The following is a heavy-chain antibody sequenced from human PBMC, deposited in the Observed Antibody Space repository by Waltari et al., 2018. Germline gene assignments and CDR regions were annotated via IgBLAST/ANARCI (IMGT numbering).Heavy chain of an antibody. CDR2: INAGNGNT. CDR1: GYTFTSDA. V-gene: IGHV1-3*01. CDR3: ARSFWYSSGWYLY. D-gene: IGHD6-19*01. J-gene: IGHJ4*02. Sequence: VQLAQCGAEVQKPGAAVTVSCKASGYTFTSDAGNWVRQAPGQRLEWLGWINAGNGNTNYSQKFQGRVTITRYTSASTAYMELTSLRSEDTAVYYSARSFWYSSGWYLYWGQGTLVTVSS.